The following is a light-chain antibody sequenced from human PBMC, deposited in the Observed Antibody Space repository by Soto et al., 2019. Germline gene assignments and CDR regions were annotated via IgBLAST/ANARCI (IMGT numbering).Light chain of an antibody. CDR1: QSVSSNY. CDR3: QQYGSLPWT. Sequence: EIVLTQSPDTLSLSPGERSTLSCRAIQSVSSNYLAWYQQIAGKAPRPLIYGASSRVPGIPDRFSGSGSGTDFTLTISRLEPEDFEVYYCQQYGSLPWTFGQGTKVDIK. CDR2: GAS. V-gene: IGKV3-20*01. J-gene: IGKJ1*01.